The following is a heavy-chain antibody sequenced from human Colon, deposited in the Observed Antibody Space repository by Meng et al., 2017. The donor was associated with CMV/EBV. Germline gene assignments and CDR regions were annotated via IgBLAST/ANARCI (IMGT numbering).Heavy chain of an antibody. CDR3: ARDAYSSGYGMDV. Sequence: GGSLRLSCGGSGFTFDTYNMNWVRQAPGKGLEWVSSISSSSSYIYYADSVKGRFTISRDNAKNSLYLQMNSLRAEDTAVYYCARDAYSSGYGMDVWGQGTTVTVSS. V-gene: IGHV3-21*01. D-gene: IGHD3-22*01. CDR1: GFTFDTYN. J-gene: IGHJ6*02. CDR2: ISSSSSYI.